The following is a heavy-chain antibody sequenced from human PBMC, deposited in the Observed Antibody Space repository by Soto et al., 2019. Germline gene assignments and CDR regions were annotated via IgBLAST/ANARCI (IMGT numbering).Heavy chain of an antibody. J-gene: IGHJ3*02. CDR1: GYTFTGYY. V-gene: IGHV1-2*02. CDR2: INPNSGGT. Sequence: RASVKVSCKASGYTFTGYYMHWVRQAPGQGLEWMGWINPNSGGTNYAQKFQGRVTMTRDTSISTAYMELSRLRSDDTAVYYCARDRHCSSTSCYGGHDAFDIWGQGTMVTVSS. CDR3: ARDRHCSSTSCYGGHDAFDI. D-gene: IGHD2-2*01.